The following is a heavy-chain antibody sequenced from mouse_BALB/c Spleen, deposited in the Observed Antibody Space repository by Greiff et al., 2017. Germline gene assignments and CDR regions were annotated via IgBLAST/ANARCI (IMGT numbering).Heavy chain of an antibody. CDR2: IYPSDSYT. CDR3: TRRRYGNYYAMDY. J-gene: IGHJ4*01. D-gene: IGHD2-10*02. V-gene: IGHV1-69*02. CDR1: GYTFTSYW. Sequence: QVQLKQPGAELVRPGASVKLSCKASGYTFTSYWINWVKQRPGQGLEWIGNIYPSDSYTNYNQKFKDKATLTVDKSSSTAYMQLSSPTSEDSAVYYCTRRRYGNYYAMDYWGQGTSVTVSS.